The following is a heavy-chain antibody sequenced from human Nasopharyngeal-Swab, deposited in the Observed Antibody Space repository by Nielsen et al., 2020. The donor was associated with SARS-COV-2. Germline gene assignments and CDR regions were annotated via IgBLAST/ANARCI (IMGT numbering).Heavy chain of an antibody. J-gene: IGHJ4*02. Sequence: SGPTLVKPTHTLTLTCTFSGFSLSTSGMCVSWIRQPPGKALEWLALIDWDDDKYYSTSLKTRLTISKDTSKNQVVLTMTNMDPVDTATYYCARILVGRYYGSGSYYYFDYWGQGTLVTVSS. D-gene: IGHD3-10*01. CDR3: ARILVGRYYGSGSYYYFDY. CDR1: GFSLSTSGMC. V-gene: IGHV2-70*01. CDR2: IDWDDDK.